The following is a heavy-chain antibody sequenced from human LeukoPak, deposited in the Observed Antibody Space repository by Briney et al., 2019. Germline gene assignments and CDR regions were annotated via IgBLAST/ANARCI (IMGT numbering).Heavy chain of an antibody. CDR2: IYYSGST. CDR1: GGSISSYY. CDR3: ARSLHSVHYGMDV. J-gene: IGHJ6*02. V-gene: IGHV4-59*08. Sequence: SETLSLTCTVSGGSISSYYWSWIRQPPGEGLEWIGYIYYSGSTNYNPSLKSRVTISVDTSKNQFSLKLSSVTAADTAVYYCARSLHSVHYGMDVWGQGTTVTVSS.